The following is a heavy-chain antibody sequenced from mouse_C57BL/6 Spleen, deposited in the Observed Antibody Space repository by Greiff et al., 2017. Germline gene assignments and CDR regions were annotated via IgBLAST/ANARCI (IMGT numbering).Heavy chain of an antibody. D-gene: IGHD1-1*01. CDR3: ARQGYGSSYDFDY. J-gene: IGHJ2*01. Sequence: DVMLVESGGGLVKPGGSLKLSCAASGFTFSSYTMSWVRQTPEKRLEWVATISGGGGNTYYPDSVKGRFTISRDNAKNTLYLHMSSLRSEDTALYYWARQGYGSSYDFDYWGQGTTLTVSS. CDR1: GFTFSSYT. V-gene: IGHV5-9*01. CDR2: ISGGGGNT.